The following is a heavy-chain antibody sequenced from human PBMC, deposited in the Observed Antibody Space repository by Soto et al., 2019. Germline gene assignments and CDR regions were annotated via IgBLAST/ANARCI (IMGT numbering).Heavy chain of an antibody. CDR2: ISWNSGSI. CDR3: AKDEYGSGSYFGY. V-gene: IGHV3-9*01. J-gene: IGHJ4*02. D-gene: IGHD3-10*01. Sequence: GGSLRLSCAASGFTFDDYAMHWVRQAPGKGLEWVSGISWNSGSIGYADSVKGRFTISRDNAKNSLYLQMNSLRAEDTALYYCAKDEYGSGSYFGYWGQGTLVTVSS. CDR1: GFTFDDYA.